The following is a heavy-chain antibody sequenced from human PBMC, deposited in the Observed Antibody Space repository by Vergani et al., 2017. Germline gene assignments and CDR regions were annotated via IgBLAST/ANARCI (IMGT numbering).Heavy chain of an antibody. Sequence: EVQLVESGGGLVQPGGSLRLSCAASGFTFSSYWMSWVRQAPGKGLEWVANIKQDGSEKYYVDSVKGRFTISRDNAKNSLYLQMNSLRAEDTAVYYCARDLYEIVTGHVPTFDYWGQGTLVTVSS. CDR2: IKQDGSEK. D-gene: IGHD3-9*01. CDR3: ARDLYEIVTGHVPTFDY. CDR1: GFTFSSYW. V-gene: IGHV3-7*01. J-gene: IGHJ4*02.